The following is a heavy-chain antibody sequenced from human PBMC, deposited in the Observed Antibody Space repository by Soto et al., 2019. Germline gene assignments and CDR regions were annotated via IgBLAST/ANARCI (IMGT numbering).Heavy chain of an antibody. Sequence: RASVKVSCKASGGTFSSYALSWVRQAPGQGLEWMGGIIPILGTANYAHKLQGRVTITADESTSTAYMELSSLRSEDTAVYYCARLWRHLGSDYWGQGTLVTVSS. J-gene: IGHJ4*02. CDR2: IIPILGTA. CDR1: GGTFSSYA. V-gene: IGHV1-69*13. D-gene: IGHD1-26*01. CDR3: ARLWRHLGSDY.